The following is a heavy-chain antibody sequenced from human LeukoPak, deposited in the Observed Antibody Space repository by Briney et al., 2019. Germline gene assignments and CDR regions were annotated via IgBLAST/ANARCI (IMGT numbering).Heavy chain of an antibody. CDR2: IYYSGST. Sequence: SETLSLTCTVSGGSISSSGYYWSWIRQHRGKRLEWIGYIYYSGSTYYNPSLKSRVTISVDTSKNQFSLKLSSVIAADTAVYYCARDVPAGILDIWGQGTMVTVSS. CDR1: GGSISSSGYY. V-gene: IGHV4-31*03. J-gene: IGHJ3*02. D-gene: IGHD2-2*01. CDR3: ARDVPAGILDI.